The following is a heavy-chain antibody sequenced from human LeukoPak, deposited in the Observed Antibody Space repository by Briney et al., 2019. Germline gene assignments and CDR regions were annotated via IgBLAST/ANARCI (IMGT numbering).Heavy chain of an antibody. CDR1: GGSISSYY. Sequence: SETLSLTCTVSGGSISSYYWSWIRQPPGKGLEWIGYIYYSGSTNYNPSLKSRVTISVDTSKNQFSLKLSSVTAADTAVYYCARADSSGCYYFDYWGQGTLVTVSS. CDR3: ARADSSGCYYFDY. D-gene: IGHD3-22*01. CDR2: IYYSGST. J-gene: IGHJ4*02. V-gene: IGHV4-59*01.